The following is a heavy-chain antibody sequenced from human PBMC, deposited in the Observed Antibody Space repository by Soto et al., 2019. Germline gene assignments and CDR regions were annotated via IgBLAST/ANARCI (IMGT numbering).Heavy chain of an antibody. CDR2: IKQDGSEK. CDR3: AREGYCSGGSCFYYYYYGMDV. Sequence: VQLVESGGGVVQPGRSLRLSCAASGFTFSSYWMSWVRQAPGKGLEWVANIKQDGSEKYYVDSVKGRFTISRDNAKNSLYLQMNSLRAEDTAVYYCAREGYCSGGSCFYYYYYGMDVWGQGTTVTVSS. D-gene: IGHD2-15*01. J-gene: IGHJ6*02. CDR1: GFTFSSYW. V-gene: IGHV3-7*01.